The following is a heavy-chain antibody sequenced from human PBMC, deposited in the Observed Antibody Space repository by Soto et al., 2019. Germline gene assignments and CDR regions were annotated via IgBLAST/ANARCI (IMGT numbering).Heavy chain of an antibody. D-gene: IGHD3-22*01. CDR2: ISYDGSNK. V-gene: IGHV3-30*18. Sequence: GGSLRLSCAASGFTFSSYGMHWVRQAPGKGLEWVAVISYDGSNKYYADSVKGRFTISRDNSKNTLYLQMNSLRAEDTAVYYCAKEKGYYDSSGYYYYYGMDVWGQGTTVTVSS. CDR3: AKEKGYYDSSGYYYYYGMDV. CDR1: GFTFSSYG. J-gene: IGHJ6*02.